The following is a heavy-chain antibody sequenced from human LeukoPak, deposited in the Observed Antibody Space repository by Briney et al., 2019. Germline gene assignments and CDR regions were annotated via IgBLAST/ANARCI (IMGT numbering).Heavy chain of an antibody. CDR2: IRNDGSNK. J-gene: IGHJ4*02. CDR1: GFTFSTYG. V-gene: IGHV3-30*02. Sequence: GGSLRLSCVASGFTFSTYGMHWVRQAPGKGLEWVAFIRNDGSNKYYADSVKGRFTISRGNSKNTLYLQMNSLRAEDTAVYYCARDRSDYGFFDYWGQGTLVTVSS. CDR3: ARDRSDYGFFDY. D-gene: IGHD4-17*01.